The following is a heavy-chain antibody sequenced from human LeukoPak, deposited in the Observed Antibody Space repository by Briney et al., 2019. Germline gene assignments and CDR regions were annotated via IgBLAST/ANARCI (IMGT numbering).Heavy chain of an antibody. Sequence: GGSLRLSCAASGLTFSSYGMHWDRQAPGKGLEWVAVISYDGSNKYYTDSVKGPITISRDNSKNTLYLQMSSLRPEDAAVYYCASGGYTSSWYVVDYWLQGTLVTVSS. V-gene: IGHV3-30*03. D-gene: IGHD6-13*01. CDR2: ISYDGSNK. CDR3: ASGGYTSSWYVVDY. CDR1: GLTFSSYG. J-gene: IGHJ4*02.